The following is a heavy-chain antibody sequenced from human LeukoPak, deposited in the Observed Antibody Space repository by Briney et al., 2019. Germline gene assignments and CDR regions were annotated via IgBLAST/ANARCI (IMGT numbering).Heavy chain of an antibody. CDR1: GFTFCSYS. CDR3: ARPRATGIAVAGIGY. D-gene: IGHD6-19*01. Sequence: GGSLRRSCSASGFTFCSYSMIWVRQAPGKGREWVLSISSSSSYIYYADSVKGPFTISRDNAKNSLYLQMNRLRPEDTAVYYCARPRATGIAVAGIGYWGQGNLVTVSS. CDR2: ISSSSSYI. V-gene: IGHV3-21*01. J-gene: IGHJ4*02.